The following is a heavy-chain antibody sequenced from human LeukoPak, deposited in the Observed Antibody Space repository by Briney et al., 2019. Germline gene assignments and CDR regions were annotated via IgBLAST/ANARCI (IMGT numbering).Heavy chain of an antibody. Sequence: PSETLSLTCAVYGGSFSGYYWSWIRQPPGKGLEWIGEINHSGSTNYNPSLKSRVTISVDASKNQFSLKLSSVTAADTAVYYCAKVYGSGSYYTSRGAFDIWGQGTMVTVSS. D-gene: IGHD3-10*01. J-gene: IGHJ3*02. CDR1: GGSFSGYY. V-gene: IGHV4-34*01. CDR3: AKVYGSGSYYTSRGAFDI. CDR2: INHSGST.